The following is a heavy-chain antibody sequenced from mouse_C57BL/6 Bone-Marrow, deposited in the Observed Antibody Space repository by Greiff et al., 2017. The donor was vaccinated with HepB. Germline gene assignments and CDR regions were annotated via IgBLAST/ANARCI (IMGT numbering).Heavy chain of an antibody. V-gene: IGHV1-59*01. Sequence: QVQLQQPGAELVRPGTSVKLSCKASGYTFTSYWMHWVKQRPGQGLEWIGVIDPSDSYTNYNQKFKGKATLTVDTSSSTAYMQLSSLTSEDSAVYYCASYEYDPYAMDYWGQGTSVTVSS. D-gene: IGHD2-4*01. CDR3: ASYEYDPYAMDY. CDR2: IDPSDSYT. CDR1: GYTFTSYW. J-gene: IGHJ4*01.